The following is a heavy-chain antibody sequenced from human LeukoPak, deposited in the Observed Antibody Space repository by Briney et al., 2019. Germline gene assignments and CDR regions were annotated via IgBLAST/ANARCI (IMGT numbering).Heavy chain of an antibody. Sequence: GGSLRLSCAASGFTSSSYAMSWVRQALGKGLEWVSTISGSGGNTDSADSVKGRFTISRDNSKNTLYLQMISLSAEDTAVYYCAKGFYESSEYYFDYGGQGTLVTVSS. J-gene: IGHJ4*02. V-gene: IGHV3-23*01. CDR2: ISGSGGNT. D-gene: IGHD3-22*01. CDR1: GFTSSSYA. CDR3: AKGFYESSEYYFDY.